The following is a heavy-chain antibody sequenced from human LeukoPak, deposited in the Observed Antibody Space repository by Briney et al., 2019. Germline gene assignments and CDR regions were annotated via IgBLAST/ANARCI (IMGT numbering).Heavy chain of an antibody. CDR2: INPNSGGT. V-gene: IGHV1-2*02. CDR3: ARETARDGYNDFDY. CDR1: GYTFTGYY. Sequence: ASVKVSCKASGYTFTGYYMHWVRQAPGQGLEWMGWINPNSGGTNYAQKFQGRVTMTRDTSISTAYMELSRLRSDDTAVYYCARETARDGYNDFDYWGQGTLVTVSS. D-gene: IGHD5-24*01. J-gene: IGHJ4*02.